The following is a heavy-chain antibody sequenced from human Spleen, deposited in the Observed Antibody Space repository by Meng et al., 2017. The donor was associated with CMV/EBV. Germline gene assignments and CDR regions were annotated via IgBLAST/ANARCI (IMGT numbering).Heavy chain of an antibody. V-gene: IGHV1-18*01. CDR3: ARGGYCSSSSCYEFDH. CDR1: GYTFTSYG. CDR2: ISAYNGNT. Sequence: ASVKVSCKASGYTFTSYGISWVRQAPGQGLEWMGWISAYNGNTNYAQKLQGRVTMTTDTSTSTAYMELRSLRSDDTAVYYCARGGYCSSSSCYEFDHWGQGALVTVSS. D-gene: IGHD2-2*01. J-gene: IGHJ4*02.